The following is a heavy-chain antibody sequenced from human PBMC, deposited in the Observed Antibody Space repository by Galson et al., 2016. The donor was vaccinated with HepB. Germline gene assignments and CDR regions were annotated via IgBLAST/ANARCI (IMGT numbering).Heavy chain of an antibody. V-gene: IGHV5-51*01. Sequence: QSGAEVKKPGESLKISCQGSGHSFAKYWIVWVRQMPGKGLEWMGIIYPGDSDTTYSPSFQGQVTIPADKSISTAYLQWSSLKASDTAMYYCARQVGATHDHWGQGTLVTVSS. CDR2: IYPGDSDT. D-gene: IGHD1-26*01. CDR3: ARQVGATHDH. CDR1: GHSFAKYW. J-gene: IGHJ4*02.